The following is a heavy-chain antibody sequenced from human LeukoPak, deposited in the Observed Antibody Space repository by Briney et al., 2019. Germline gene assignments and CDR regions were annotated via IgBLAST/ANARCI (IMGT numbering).Heavy chain of an antibody. V-gene: IGHV4-39*07. CDR1: GGSISSSSYY. CDR3: ARVHTGGFDY. D-gene: IGHD3-10*01. Sequence: SETLSLTXTVSGGSISSSSYYWGWIRQPPGKGLEWIGSIYYSGSTYYNPSLKSRVTISVDTSKNQFSLKLSSVTAADTAVYYCARVHTGGFDYWGQGTLVTVSS. J-gene: IGHJ4*02. CDR2: IYYSGST.